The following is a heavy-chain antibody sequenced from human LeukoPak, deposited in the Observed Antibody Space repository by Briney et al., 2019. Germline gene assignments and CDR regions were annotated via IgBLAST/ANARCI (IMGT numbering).Heavy chain of an antibody. CDR3: AKDRSRWEVILCFDS. V-gene: IGHV3-23*01. CDR2: ISASGHDT. D-gene: IGHD1-26*01. CDR1: GFTFSNYA. J-gene: IGHJ4*02. Sequence: GWSLLVACAASGFTFSNYAMSWVRQTPGKGLEWVSGISASGHDTYYADSVKGRFTISRDYSNNMVYLQMNSLRADDTAVYYCAKDRSRWEVILCFDSWGQGTLVTVSS.